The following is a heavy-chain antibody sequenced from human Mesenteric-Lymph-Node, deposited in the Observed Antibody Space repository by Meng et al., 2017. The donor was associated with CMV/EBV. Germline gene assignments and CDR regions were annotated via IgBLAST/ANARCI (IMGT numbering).Heavy chain of an antibody. V-gene: IGHV1-69*04. CDR3: ARDPAGIGVTGGHFDS. Sequence: GTFNSNAVSWGRQAPGQGLEWMGRVIPILHISNYAPKFEGRVTITADESTRIVYMELSSLTSEDTAVFYCARDPAGIGVTGGHFDSWGQGTLVTVSS. J-gene: IGHJ4*02. CDR2: VIPILHIS. D-gene: IGHD2-21*02. CDR1: GTFNSNA.